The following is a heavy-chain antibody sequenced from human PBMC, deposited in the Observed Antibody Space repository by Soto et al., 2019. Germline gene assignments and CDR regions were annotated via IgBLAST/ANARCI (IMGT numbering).Heavy chain of an antibody. J-gene: IGHJ6*02. Sequence: GGSLRLSCAASGFTFSSYAMSWVRQAPGKGLEWVSAISGSGGNTYYADSVRGRFTISRDNAENTVYLQMNSLRAGDTAVYYCVRGHCTSMNCYGLGKPTSGTENIYGVDVWGQGTSVTVSS. CDR1: GFTFSSYA. CDR3: VRGHCTSMNCYGLGKPTSGTENIYGVDV. CDR2: ISGSGGNT. D-gene: IGHD1-1*01. V-gene: IGHV3-23*01.